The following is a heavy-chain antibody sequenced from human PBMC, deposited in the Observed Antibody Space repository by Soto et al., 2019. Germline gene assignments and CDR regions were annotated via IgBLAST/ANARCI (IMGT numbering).Heavy chain of an antibody. CDR1: GFTFSSYA. D-gene: IGHD3-9*01. Sequence: GGSLRLSCAASGFTFSSYAMNWVRQAPGKGLEYVSAISSNGCSTYYANSVKGRFTISRDNSKNTLYLQMGSLRAEDMAVYYCARGSIYDTLTGYHYYYGMDVWGQGTTVTVSS. J-gene: IGHJ6*02. V-gene: IGHV3-64*01. CDR3: ARGSIYDTLTGYHYYYGMDV. CDR2: ISSNGCST.